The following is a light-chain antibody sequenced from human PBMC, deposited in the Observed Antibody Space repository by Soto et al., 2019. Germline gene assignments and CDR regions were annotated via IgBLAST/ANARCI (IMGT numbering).Light chain of an antibody. CDR1: QGISSY. CDR3: QQYYSYLS. Sequence: AIRMTQSPSSFSASTGDRVTITCRASQGISSYLAWYQQKPGKAPKLLIYAASTLQSGVPSRFSGSGSGTEFTLTISCLQSEDFATYYCQQYYSYLSFGQGTKLEIK. J-gene: IGKJ2*01. CDR2: AAS. V-gene: IGKV1-8*01.